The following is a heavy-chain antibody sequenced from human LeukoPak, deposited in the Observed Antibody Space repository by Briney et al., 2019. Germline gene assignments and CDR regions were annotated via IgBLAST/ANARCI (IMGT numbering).Heavy chain of an antibody. V-gene: IGHV4-4*02. CDR1: GGSISSSNW. D-gene: IGHD2-2*02. Sequence: SGTLSLTCAVSGGSISSSNWWSWVRQPPGKGLEWIGEIYHSGSTNYNPSLKSRVTISVDKSKNQFSLKLSSVTAADTAVYYCAGEGYCSSTSCYRNWFDPWGQGTLVTVSS. CDR2: IYHSGST. CDR3: AGEGYCSSTSCYRNWFDP. J-gene: IGHJ5*02.